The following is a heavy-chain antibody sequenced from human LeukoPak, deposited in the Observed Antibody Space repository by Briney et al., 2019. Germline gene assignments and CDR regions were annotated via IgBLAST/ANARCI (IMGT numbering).Heavy chain of an antibody. CDR1: GFTFSSYA. Sequence: GGSLRLSCAASGFTFSSYAMHWVRQAPGKGLEWVAVISYDGSNKYYADSVKGRFTISRDNAKNSLYLQMNSLRAEDTAVYYCVASSEGNDYWGQGTLVTVSS. V-gene: IGHV3-30-3*01. CDR3: VASSEGNDY. CDR2: ISYDGSNK. D-gene: IGHD6-19*01. J-gene: IGHJ4*02.